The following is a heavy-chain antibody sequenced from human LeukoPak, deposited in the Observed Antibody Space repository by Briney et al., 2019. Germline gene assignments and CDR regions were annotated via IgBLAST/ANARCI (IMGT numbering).Heavy chain of an antibody. J-gene: IGHJ4*02. D-gene: IGHD1-26*01. V-gene: IGHV3-33*01. Sequence: PGGSLRLSCAASGVTFSSYGMHWVRQAPGKGLEWVAVIWYDGSDKYYADSVKGRFTISRDNSKNTLYLQMNSLRAEDTAVYYCARRSVGAFDYWGQGTLVTVSS. CDR1: GVTFSSYG. CDR3: ARRSVGAFDY. CDR2: IWYDGSDK.